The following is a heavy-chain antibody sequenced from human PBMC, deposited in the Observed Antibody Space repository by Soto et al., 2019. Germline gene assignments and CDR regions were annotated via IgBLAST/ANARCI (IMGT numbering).Heavy chain of an antibody. CDR2: ISSGSDSV. Sequence: GGSLRLSCAASGFSFTNYGMNWVRQAPGKGLEWISFISSGSDSVYYADSVKGRFTISRDNAKNSLYLQMISLRDEDTAVFYCARHAXDIWGQGTMVTVSS. CDR1: GFSFTNYG. CDR3: ARHAXDI. J-gene: IGHJ3*02. V-gene: IGHV3-48*02.